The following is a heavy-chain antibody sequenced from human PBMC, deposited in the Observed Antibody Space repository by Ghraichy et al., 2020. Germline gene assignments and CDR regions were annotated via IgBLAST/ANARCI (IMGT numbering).Heavy chain of an antibody. D-gene: IGHD5-18*01. CDR1: GFTFSSYA. Sequence: GGSLRLSCAASGFTFSSYAMSWVRQAPGKGLEWVSAISGSGGSTYYTDSVKGRFTISRDNSKNTLYLQMNSLRAEDTAVYYCASCSSRGYSYGEDYFDYWGQGTLVTVSS. CDR2: ISGSGGST. V-gene: IGHV3-23*01. J-gene: IGHJ4*02. CDR3: ASCSSRGYSYGEDYFDY.